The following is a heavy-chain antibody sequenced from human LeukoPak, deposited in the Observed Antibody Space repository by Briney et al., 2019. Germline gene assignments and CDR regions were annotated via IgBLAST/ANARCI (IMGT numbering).Heavy chain of an antibody. CDR2: MIPIFGTA. CDR1: GGTFSSYA. V-gene: IGHV1-69*05. Sequence: SVKVSCKASGGTFSSYAISWVRQASGQGLEWMGRMIPIFGTANYAQKFQGRVTITTDESTSTAYMELSSLRSEDTAVYYCARGLYLELRFSWFDPWGQGTLVTVSS. J-gene: IGHJ5*02. CDR3: ARGLYLELRFSWFDP. D-gene: IGHD1-7*01.